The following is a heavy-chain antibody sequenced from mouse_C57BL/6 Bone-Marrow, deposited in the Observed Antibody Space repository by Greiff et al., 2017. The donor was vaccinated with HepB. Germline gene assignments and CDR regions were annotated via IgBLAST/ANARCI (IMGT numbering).Heavy chain of an antibody. CDR1: GYTFTEYT. V-gene: IGHV1-62-2*01. CDR2: FYPGSGSI. CDR3: ARDEAVDYYGSSPPYFDY. J-gene: IGHJ2*01. D-gene: IGHD1-1*01. Sequence: QVQLQQSGAELVKPGASVKLSCKASGYTFTEYTIHWVKQRPGQGLEWIGWFYPGSGSIKYNEKFKDKATLTADKSSSTVYMELSRLTSEDSAVYFCARDEAVDYYGSSPPYFDYWGQGTTLTVSA.